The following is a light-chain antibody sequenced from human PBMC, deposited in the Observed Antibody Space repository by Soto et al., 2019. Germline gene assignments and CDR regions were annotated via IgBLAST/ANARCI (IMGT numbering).Light chain of an antibody. Sequence: EIVMTQSPATLSVSPGERATLSCRASQSVSSNLAWYHQKPGQAPRLLIYGASTRATGIPARFSGSGSGTEFTLTISSLQSEDLAVYYCQQYNKFPSLTFGGGTKVEIK. CDR3: QQYNKFPSLT. CDR2: GAS. V-gene: IGKV3-15*01. J-gene: IGKJ4*01. CDR1: QSVSSN.